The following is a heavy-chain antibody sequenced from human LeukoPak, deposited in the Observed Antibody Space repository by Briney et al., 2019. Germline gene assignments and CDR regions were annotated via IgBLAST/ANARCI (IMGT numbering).Heavy chain of an antibody. Sequence: GGSLRLSCAASGFTFSSYSMTWVRQAPGKGLEWISYISTSGGTTHYADSVKGRFTISRDNAKNSLYLQMTSLRAEDTAVYYCARERGNYLRYWGQGTLVTVSS. CDR2: ISTSGGTT. J-gene: IGHJ4*02. CDR3: ARERGNYLRY. CDR1: GFTFSSYS. V-gene: IGHV3-48*04. D-gene: IGHD3-16*02.